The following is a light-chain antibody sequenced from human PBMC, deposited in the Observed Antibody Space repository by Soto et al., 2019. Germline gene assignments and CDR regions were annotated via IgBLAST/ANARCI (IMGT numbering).Light chain of an antibody. CDR2: EVD. Sequence: QSALTQPASVSGSLGQSVTISCTGTSNDIGAHYYVSWYQHHPGKAPNLIIFEVDRRPSGVSGRFSGSKSANTESLIISGLQPEDEADYYYNSYTTFGALAGVFGGGTKVPVL. V-gene: IGLV2-14*01. J-gene: IGLJ3*02. CDR1: SNDIGAHYY. CDR3: NSYTTFGALAGV.